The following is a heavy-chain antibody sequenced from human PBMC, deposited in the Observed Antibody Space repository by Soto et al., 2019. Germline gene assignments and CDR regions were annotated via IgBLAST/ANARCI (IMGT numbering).Heavy chain of an antibody. CDR2: IKEDGSEK. J-gene: IGHJ4*02. Sequence: GGSLRLSCGASGFTFISYWMSWVRQAPGKGLEWVANIKEDGSEKYYVDSVKGRFTISRDNAKNSLYLQMNSLRAEDTAVYYCARDSVRGYYDSSGYFTALDYWGQGTLVTVSS. V-gene: IGHV3-7*01. CDR3: ARDSVRGYYDSSGYFTALDY. CDR1: GFTFISYW. D-gene: IGHD3-22*01.